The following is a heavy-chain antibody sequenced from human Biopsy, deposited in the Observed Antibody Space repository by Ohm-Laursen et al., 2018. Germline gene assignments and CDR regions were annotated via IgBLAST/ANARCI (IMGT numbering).Heavy chain of an antibody. CDR3: ARDSGILNYGNFKYYHYYGMDV. D-gene: IGHD4-11*01. V-gene: IGHV6-1*01. Sequence: QTLSLTCAISGDSVSSNAATWNWIRQSPSRGLEWLGRTYYRSKWYNDYAVSVKGRLTINPDRSNNQFSLQLSSVTPEDTAVYYCARDSGILNYGNFKYYHYYGMDVWGQGTKVTVSS. CDR2: TYYRSKWYN. CDR1: GDSVSSNAAT. J-gene: IGHJ6*02.